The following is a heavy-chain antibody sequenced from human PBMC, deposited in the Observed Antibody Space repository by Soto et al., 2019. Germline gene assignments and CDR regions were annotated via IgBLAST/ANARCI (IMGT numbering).Heavy chain of an antibody. D-gene: IGHD2-8*02. J-gene: IGHJ5*02. CDR3: ARTPIGYCSGGTCSNWFDP. V-gene: IGHV4-61*08. CDR1: GGSISSGDYY. CDR2: IYSSGST. Sequence: SETLSLTCTVSGGSISSGDYYWSWIRQPPGKGLEWVGYIYSSGSTYVRPSLKSRVSMSVDPSKNQVSLRLTSVTATDTAVYYCARTPIGYCSGGTCSNWFDPWGQGTLVTVSS.